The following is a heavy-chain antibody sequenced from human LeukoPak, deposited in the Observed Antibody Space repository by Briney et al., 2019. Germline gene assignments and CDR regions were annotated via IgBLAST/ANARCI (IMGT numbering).Heavy chain of an antibody. Sequence: TGGSLRLSCAASGFTFSSYGMHWVRQAPGKGLEWVAVIWYGGSNKYYADSVKGRLTISRDNSKNTLYLQMNSLRAEDTAVYYCAHSGAYSSSFDYWGQGTLVTVSS. J-gene: IGHJ4*02. CDR3: AHSGAYSSSFDY. CDR1: GFTFSSYG. V-gene: IGHV3-33*08. CDR2: IWYGGSNK. D-gene: IGHD6-13*01.